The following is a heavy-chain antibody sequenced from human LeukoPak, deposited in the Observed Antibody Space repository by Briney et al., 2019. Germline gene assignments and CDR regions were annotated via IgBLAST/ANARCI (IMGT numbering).Heavy chain of an antibody. D-gene: IGHD3-10*01. Sequence: GAPLKISCKGPGSSFTSYWIGWVGQMPGKGLEWLRSIYPGDSDTSYSRCFQGQVTIPADKSITTPYLHWSRLKASDTAMYYCAKGVSGTYYGMDVWGQGSTVTVYS. J-gene: IGHJ6*01. CDR3: AKGVSGTYYGMDV. V-gene: IGHV5-51*01. CDR2: IYPGDSDT. CDR1: GSSFTSYW.